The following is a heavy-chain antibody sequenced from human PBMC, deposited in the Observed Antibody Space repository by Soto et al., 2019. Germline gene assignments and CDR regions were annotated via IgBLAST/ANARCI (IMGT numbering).Heavy chain of an antibody. CDR3: TTEPAMTAYDTYGMDV. Sequence: EVQLVGSGGGLVKPGGSLRLSCAASGFTFSNDWMRWVRQAPGKGLEWVGRIKSKTDGGTTDYAAPVKGRITISRDDSNSTVYLQMNSLKTDDTTVYYCTTEPAMTAYDTYGMDVWGQGTTVTVSS. V-gene: IGHV3-15*01. CDR2: IKSKTDGGTT. J-gene: IGHJ6*02. D-gene: IGHD1-1*01. CDR1: GFTFSNDW.